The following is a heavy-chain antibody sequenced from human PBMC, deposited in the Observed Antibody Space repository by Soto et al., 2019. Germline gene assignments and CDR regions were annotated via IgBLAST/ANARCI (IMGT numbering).Heavy chain of an antibody. D-gene: IGHD1-7*01. Sequence: GGSLRLSCAASGFTFSSYSMNWVRQAPGKGLEWVSSISSSSSYIYYADSVKGRFTISRDNAKNSLYLQMNSLRAEDTAVYYCAREAGTTLDAFDIWGQGTMVTVSS. CDR1: GFTFSSYS. J-gene: IGHJ3*02. CDR3: AREAGTTLDAFDI. V-gene: IGHV3-21*01. CDR2: ISSSSSYI.